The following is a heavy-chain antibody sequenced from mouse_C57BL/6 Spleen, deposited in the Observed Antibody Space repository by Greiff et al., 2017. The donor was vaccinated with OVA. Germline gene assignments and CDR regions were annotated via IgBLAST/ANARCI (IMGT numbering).Heavy chain of an antibody. D-gene: IGHD2-10*02. V-gene: IGHV1-22*01. CDR1: GYTFTDYN. CDR3: ARGYGNYDAMDY. J-gene: IGHJ4*01. CDR2: INPNNGGT. Sequence: EVKLMESGPELVKPGASVKMSCKASGYTFTDYNMHWVKQSHGKSLEWIGYINPNNGGTSYNQKFKGKATLTVNKSSSTAYMELRSLTSEDSAVYYCARGYGNYDAMDYWGQGTSVTVSS.